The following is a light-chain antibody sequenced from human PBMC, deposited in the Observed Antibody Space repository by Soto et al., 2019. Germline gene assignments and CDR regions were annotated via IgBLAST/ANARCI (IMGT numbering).Light chain of an antibody. CDR1: QSVSSN. CDR3: QQYNNWGT. J-gene: IGKJ1*01. V-gene: IGKV3-15*01. Sequence: EIVMTQSPATLSVSPGERATLSCRASQSVSSNLAWYQQQPGQAPRLLIYGASTRATGIPARFSGSGSGTEFTLTISRLQSEDFAVYYCQQYNNWGTFGQGTKVEIK. CDR2: GAS.